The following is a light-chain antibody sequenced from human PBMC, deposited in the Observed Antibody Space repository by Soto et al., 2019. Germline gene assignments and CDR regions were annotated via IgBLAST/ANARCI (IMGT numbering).Light chain of an antibody. J-gene: IGLJ2*01. CDR3: QSYDTSLSGVV. Sequence: QSVLTQPPSVSGAPGQRVTISCTGTSSNIGAGYDVHWYQQLPGTAPKLLMHGTTNRPSGVPDRFSGSKSGTSASLAITGLQAEDEADYYCQSYDTSLSGVVLGGGTKLTVL. CDR2: GTT. CDR1: SSNIGAGYD. V-gene: IGLV1-40*01.